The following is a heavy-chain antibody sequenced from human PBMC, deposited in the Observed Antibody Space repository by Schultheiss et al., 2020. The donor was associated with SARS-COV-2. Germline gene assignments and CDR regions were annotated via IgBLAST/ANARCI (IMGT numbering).Heavy chain of an antibody. CDR2: IYHSGST. V-gene: IGHV4-38-2*02. CDR1: GYSISSGYY. CDR3: ARDPTYYDILTGSYALYYYGMDV. J-gene: IGHJ6*02. Sequence: SETLSLTCAVSGYSISSGYYWGWIRQPPGKGLEWIGSIYHSGSTYYNPSLKSRVTISVDTSKNQFSLKLSSVTAADTAVYYCARDPTYYDILTGSYALYYYGMDVWGQGTTVTVSS. D-gene: IGHD3-9*01.